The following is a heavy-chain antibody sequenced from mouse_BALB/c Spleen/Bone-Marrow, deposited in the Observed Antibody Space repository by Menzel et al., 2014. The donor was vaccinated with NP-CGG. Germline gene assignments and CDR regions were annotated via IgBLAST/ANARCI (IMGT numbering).Heavy chain of an antibody. CDR1: GFTFSSFG. Sequence: EVKLMESGGGLVQPAGSRKLSCAASGFTFSSFGMHWVRQAPEKGLEWVAYISSGSSTIYYADTVMGRFTISRDNPKNTLFLQMTSLRSEDTAMYYCARSGSSSGYFVYWGQSTPLTVSS. D-gene: IGHD1-1*01. CDR2: ISSGSSTI. J-gene: IGHJ2*01. V-gene: IGHV5-17*02. CDR3: ARSGSSSGYFVY.